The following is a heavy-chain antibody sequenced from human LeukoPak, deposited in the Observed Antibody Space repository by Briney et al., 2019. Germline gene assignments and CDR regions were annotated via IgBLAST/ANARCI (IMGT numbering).Heavy chain of an antibody. D-gene: IGHD3-16*01. CDR3: AKDRPPYVWGGEYDY. CDR2: ISWNSGSI. CDR1: GFTFDDYA. J-gene: IGHJ4*02. V-gene: IGHV3-9*01. Sequence: GGSLRLSCAASGFTFDDYAMHWVRQAPGKGLEWVSGISWNSGSIGYADSVKGRFTISRDNAKNSLYLQMNSLRAEDTALYYCAKDRPPYVWGGEYDYWGQRTLVTVSS.